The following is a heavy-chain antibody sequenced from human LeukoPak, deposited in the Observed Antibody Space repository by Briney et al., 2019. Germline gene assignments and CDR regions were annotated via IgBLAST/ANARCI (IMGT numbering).Heavy chain of an antibody. J-gene: IGHJ3*02. CDR1: GGSISSYY. CDR2: IYTSGST. V-gene: IGHV4-4*07. CDR3: ARVSYDSSGYYYSYAFDI. D-gene: IGHD3-22*01. Sequence: SETLSLTCTVSGGSISSYYWSWIRQPAGKGLEWIGRIYTSGSTNYKPSLKSRVTMSVDTSKNQFSLKLSSVTAADTAVYYCARVSYDSSGYYYSYAFDIWGQGTMVTVSS.